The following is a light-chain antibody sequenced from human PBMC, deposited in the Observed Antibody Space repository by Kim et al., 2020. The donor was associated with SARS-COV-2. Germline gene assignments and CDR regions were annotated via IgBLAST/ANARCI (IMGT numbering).Light chain of an antibody. CDR3: QVWDTNTDRHV. Sequence: APGETARITCGGTNIGSKSVHWYQQRPGRAPVLVIYYDRDRPSGIPERFSGSISGNTATLTISGVEAGDEADYYCQVWDTNTDRHVFGSGTKVTVL. CDR1: NIGSKS. CDR2: YDR. J-gene: IGLJ1*01. V-gene: IGLV3-21*01.